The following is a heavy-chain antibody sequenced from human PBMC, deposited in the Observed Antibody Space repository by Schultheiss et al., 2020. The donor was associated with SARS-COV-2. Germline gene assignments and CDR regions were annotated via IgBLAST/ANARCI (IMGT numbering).Heavy chain of an antibody. Sequence: ASVKVSCKASGYTFTGYYMHWVRQAPGQGLEWMGWINPNSGCTNYAQKFQGWVTMTRDTSISTAYMELSRLRSDDTAVYYCAREMYNIVVVPAAPRFGYWGQGTLVTVSS. J-gene: IGHJ4*02. V-gene: IGHV1-2*04. CDR1: GYTFTGYY. CDR3: AREMYNIVVVPAAPRFGY. CDR2: INPNSGCT. D-gene: IGHD2-2*01.